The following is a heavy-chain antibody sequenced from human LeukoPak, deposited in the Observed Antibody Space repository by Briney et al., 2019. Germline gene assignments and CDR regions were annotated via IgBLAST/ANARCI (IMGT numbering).Heavy chain of an antibody. D-gene: IGHD5-12*01. Sequence: PGGSLRLSCAASGFTVSSNYMSWVRQAPGKGLEWVSVIYSGGSTYYADSVKGRFTISRDNSKNTLYLQMNSLRAEDTAVYYCARDWGSGYDPDAFDIWGQGTMVTVSS. CDR3: ARDWGSGYDPDAFDI. CDR1: GFTVSSNY. V-gene: IGHV3-66*01. J-gene: IGHJ3*02. CDR2: IYSGGST.